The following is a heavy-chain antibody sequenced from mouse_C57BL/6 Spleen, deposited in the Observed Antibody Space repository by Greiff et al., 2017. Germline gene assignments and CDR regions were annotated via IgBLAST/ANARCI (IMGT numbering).Heavy chain of an antibody. V-gene: IGHV5-17*01. J-gene: IGHJ2*01. CDR2: ISSGSSTI. CDR3: ARRQWGNYFDD. Sequence: EVKLMESGGGLVKPGGSLKLSCAASGFTFSDYGMHWVRQAPEKGLEWVAYISSGSSTIYYADTVKGRFTISRDNANNTLFLQMTSLRSEDTAMYYCARRQWGNYFDDWGEGTTLTVSS. CDR1: GFTFSDYG.